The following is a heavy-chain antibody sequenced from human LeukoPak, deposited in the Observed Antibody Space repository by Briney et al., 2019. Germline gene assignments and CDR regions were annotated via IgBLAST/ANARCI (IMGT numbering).Heavy chain of an antibody. J-gene: IGHJ4*02. D-gene: IGHD4-17*01. Sequence: ASVKVSCKASGYTFTSYGISWVRQAPGQGLEWMGWINPNSGGTNYAQKFQGRVTMTRDTSISTAYMELSRLRSDDTAVYYCAKDLTSHDYGDHFDYWGQRTLVTVSS. V-gene: IGHV1-2*02. CDR1: GYTFTSYG. CDR3: AKDLTSHDYGDHFDY. CDR2: INPNSGGT.